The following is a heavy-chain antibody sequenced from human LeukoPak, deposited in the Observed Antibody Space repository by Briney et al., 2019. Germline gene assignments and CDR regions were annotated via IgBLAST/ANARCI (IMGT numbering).Heavy chain of an antibody. J-gene: IGHJ4*02. Sequence: SETLSLTCTVSGGSISSSSYYWGWIRQPPGKGLEWIGSIYYSGSTYYNPSLKSRVTISLDTSKNQFSLKLSSVTAADTAVYYCARDDAGDSSGKYYFDFWGQGTLVTVSS. V-gene: IGHV4-39*07. CDR2: IYYSGST. CDR1: GGSISSSSYY. D-gene: IGHD3-22*01. CDR3: ARDDAGDSSGKYYFDF.